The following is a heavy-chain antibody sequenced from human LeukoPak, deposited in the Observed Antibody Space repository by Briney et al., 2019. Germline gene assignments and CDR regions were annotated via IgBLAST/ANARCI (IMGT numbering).Heavy chain of an antibody. D-gene: IGHD3-10*01. J-gene: IGHJ4*02. Sequence: SETLSLTCAVYGGSFSSYYWSWIRQPPGKGLEWIGKINHSESTNYNPYLTSRVTISVSTTNNQFSLKLRSVTAADTAVYYCAGGGGYYGSGSPGPIGNWGQGTLVNVSS. CDR1: GGSFSSYY. V-gene: IGHV4-34*01. CDR3: AGGGGYYGSGSPGPIGN. CDR2: INHSEST.